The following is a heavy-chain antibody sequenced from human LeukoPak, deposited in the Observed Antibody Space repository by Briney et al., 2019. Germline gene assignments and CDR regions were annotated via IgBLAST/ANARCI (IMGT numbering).Heavy chain of an antibody. CDR1: GYTFTSYG. D-gene: IGHD3-10*01. J-gene: IGHJ4*02. CDR3: ARAGLGFGELFFDY. V-gene: IGHV1-18*01. Sequence: ASVKVSRKASGYTFTSYGISWVRQAPGQGLEWMGWISAYNGNTNYAQKLQGRVTMTTDTSTSTAYMELRSLRSDDTAVYYCARAGLGFGELFFDYWGQGTLVTVSS. CDR2: ISAYNGNT.